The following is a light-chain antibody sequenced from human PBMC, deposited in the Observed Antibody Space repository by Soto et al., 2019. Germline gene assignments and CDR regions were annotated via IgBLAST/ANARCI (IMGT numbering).Light chain of an antibody. J-gene: IGLJ1*01. CDR3: CSYTSSSPYV. V-gene: IGLV2-14*01. Sequence: QSALTQPASASGSPGQSITISCTGTSSDVGGYNYVSWYQQHPGKAPKLMIYDVSNRPSGVSNRFSGSKSGNTASLTISGLQAEDEADYYCCSYTSSSPYVFGTGTKLTVL. CDR1: SSDVGGYNY. CDR2: DVS.